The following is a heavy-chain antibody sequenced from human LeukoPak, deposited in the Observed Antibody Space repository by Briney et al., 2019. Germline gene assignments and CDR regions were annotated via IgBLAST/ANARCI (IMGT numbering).Heavy chain of an antibody. CDR1: GGSISSSY. Sequence: SETLSLTCTVSGGSISSSYWSWIRQPPGKGLEWIGYIDYSGNTNYNPSLKSRVTISVDTSKNQSSLKLSSVTAADTAVYYCARATSYGDYVDYWGQGTLVTVSS. D-gene: IGHD4-17*01. V-gene: IGHV4-59*08. J-gene: IGHJ4*02. CDR2: IDYSGNT. CDR3: ARATSYGDYVDY.